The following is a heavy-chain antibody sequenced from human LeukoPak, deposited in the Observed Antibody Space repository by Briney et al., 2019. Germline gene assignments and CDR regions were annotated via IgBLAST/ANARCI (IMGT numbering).Heavy chain of an antibody. Sequence: ASVKVSCKASGYTFTSYDINWVRQATGQGLEWMGWMNPNSGNTGYAQKFQGRVTMTRKTSISTAYMELSSLRSEDTAVYYCARGRPSTSLSSSWYVCKRKGYYLDYWGQGTLVTVSS. CDR2: MNPNSGNT. J-gene: IGHJ4*02. CDR1: GYTFTSYD. D-gene: IGHD6-13*01. V-gene: IGHV1-8*01. CDR3: ARGRPSTSLSSSWYVCKRKGYYLDY.